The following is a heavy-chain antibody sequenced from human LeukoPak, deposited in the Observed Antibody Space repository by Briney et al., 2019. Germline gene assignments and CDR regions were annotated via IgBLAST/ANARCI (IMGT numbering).Heavy chain of an antibody. Sequence: GGSLRLSCAASGFTFSSYGMHWVRQAPGKGLEWVAFIRYDGSNKYYADSVKGRFTISRDNSKNTLYLQMGSLRAEDMAVYYCARVGIAVAGTWDYFDYWGQGTPVTVSS. CDR1: GFTFSSYG. V-gene: IGHV3-30*02. CDR3: ARVGIAVAGTWDYFDY. J-gene: IGHJ4*02. D-gene: IGHD6-19*01. CDR2: IRYDGSNK.